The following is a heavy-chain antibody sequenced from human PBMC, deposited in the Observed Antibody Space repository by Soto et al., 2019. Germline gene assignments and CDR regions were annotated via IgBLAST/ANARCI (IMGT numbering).Heavy chain of an antibody. CDR3: AGDQGYSYGYPT. CDR1: GFTFSSYA. Sequence: QVQLVESGGGVVQPGRSLRLSCAASGFTFSSYAMHWVRQAPGKGLECVAVISYDGSNKYYADSVKGRFTISRDNSKNTLYLQMNSLRAEDTAVYYCAGDQGYSYGYPTWGQGTLVTVSS. D-gene: IGHD5-18*01. CDR2: ISYDGSNK. J-gene: IGHJ5*02. V-gene: IGHV3-30-3*01.